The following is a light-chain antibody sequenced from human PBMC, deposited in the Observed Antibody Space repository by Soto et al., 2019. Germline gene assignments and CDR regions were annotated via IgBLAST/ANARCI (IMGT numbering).Light chain of an antibody. J-gene: IGKJ1*01. CDR1: QNIYYN. V-gene: IGKV3-20*01. CDR2: GAS. Sequence: IVMTQSPATLSVSPGESATLSCRASQNIYYNVAWYQHRPGQAPRLLIYGASNRATGIPDRFSGSGSGTDFTLTISRLEPEDFAVYYCQQYGSSGTFGQGTKVDIK. CDR3: QQYGSSGT.